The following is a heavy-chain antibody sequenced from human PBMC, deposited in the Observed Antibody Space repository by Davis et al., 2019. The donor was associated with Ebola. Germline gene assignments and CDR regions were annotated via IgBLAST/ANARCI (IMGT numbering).Heavy chain of an antibody. D-gene: IGHD6-13*01. J-gene: IGHJ6*02. CDR3: ARAISSSWYGGAYYYYYGMDV. Sequence: PGGSLRLSCAASGFTFSSYAMHWVRQAPGKGLEWVAVISYDGSNKYYADSVKGRFTISRDNSKNTLYLQMNSLRAEDTAVYYCARAISSSWYGGAYYYYYGMDVWGQGTTVTVSS. V-gene: IGHV3-30-3*01. CDR1: GFTFSSYA. CDR2: ISYDGSNK.